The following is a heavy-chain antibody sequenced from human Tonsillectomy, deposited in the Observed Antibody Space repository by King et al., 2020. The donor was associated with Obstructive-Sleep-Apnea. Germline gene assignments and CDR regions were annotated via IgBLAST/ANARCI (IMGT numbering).Heavy chain of an antibody. J-gene: IGHJ6*02. Sequence: VQLVESGAEVKKPGESLKISCKGSGYSFTSYWIGWVRQMPGKGLEWMGIIYPGDSDTSYSPSFQGQGTISSDKTISTAYLQWSSLKASDTAMYYCARQLVAASYGMDVWGQGTTVTVSS. D-gene: IGHD5-12*01. CDR2: IYPGDSDT. V-gene: IGHV5-51*01. CDR1: GYSFTSYW. CDR3: ARQLVAASYGMDV.